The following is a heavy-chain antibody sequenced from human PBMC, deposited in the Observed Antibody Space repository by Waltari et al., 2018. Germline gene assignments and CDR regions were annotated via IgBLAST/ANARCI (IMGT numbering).Heavy chain of an antibody. J-gene: IGHJ4*02. D-gene: IGHD4-17*01. CDR3: ARYGAYAFYD. CDR1: GFTFSDHW. V-gene: IGHV3-7*01. Sequence: EVQLVESGGGLVQPGGSLRLSCSASGFTFSDHWMGWVRKAPGKGVEWVASCKFDGSDKAHVDSVRGRFTVSRDNAKNSLFLQMTSLRGDDTAVYYCARYGAYAFYDWGQGVQVTVSS. CDR2: CKFDGSDK.